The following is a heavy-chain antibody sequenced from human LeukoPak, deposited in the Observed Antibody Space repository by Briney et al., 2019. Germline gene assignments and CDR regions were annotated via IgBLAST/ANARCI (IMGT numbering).Heavy chain of an antibody. CDR1: GVTFSSYW. D-gene: IGHD4-17*01. Sequence: PGGSLRLSCAASGVTFSSYWTYWGRQAPGERRGWVSRIYIDGSSPASADSAKGRFTTSRDNATNTLYLQMTSRRAEDTAVYYCAREYRYGDYKRDAFDIWGQGTMVTVSS. CDR3: AREYRYGDYKRDAFDI. V-gene: IGHV3-74*01. CDR2: IYIDGSSP. J-gene: IGHJ3*02.